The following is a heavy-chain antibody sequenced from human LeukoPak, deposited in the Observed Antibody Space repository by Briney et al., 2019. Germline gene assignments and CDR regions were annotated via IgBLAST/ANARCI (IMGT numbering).Heavy chain of an antibody. J-gene: IGHJ3*01. D-gene: IGHD3-22*01. V-gene: IGHV3-23*01. Sequence: DSVKGRFTLSRDSSKNTLYLQMNSLRAEDTAVYYCAKTPTLRSYYYDPVWGQGTMVTVSS. CDR3: AKTPTLRSYYYDPV.